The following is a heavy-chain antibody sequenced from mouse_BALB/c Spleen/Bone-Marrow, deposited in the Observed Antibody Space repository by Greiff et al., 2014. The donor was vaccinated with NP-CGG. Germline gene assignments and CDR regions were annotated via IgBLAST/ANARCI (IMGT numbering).Heavy chain of an antibody. D-gene: IGHD1-2*01. V-gene: IGHV2-9*02. Sequence: QVQLQQSEPGLVAPSQSLSITCTVSGFSLTNYGVHWVRQPPGKGLEWLGVIWADGSTNYNSAPMSRLSSSKDNSKSQVVFKMNSLQTDDTAMYYCARITTATGAMDYWGQGTSVTVSS. CDR3: ARITTATGAMDY. CDR1: GFSLTNYG. CDR2: IWADGST. J-gene: IGHJ4*01.